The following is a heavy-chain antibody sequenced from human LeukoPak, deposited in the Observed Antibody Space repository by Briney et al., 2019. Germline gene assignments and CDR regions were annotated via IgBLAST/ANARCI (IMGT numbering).Heavy chain of an antibody. D-gene: IGHD3-22*01. CDR3: ARVGATYYYDSSGYRSVYFDY. Sequence: GGSLRLSCAASGFTFSSYWMSWVRQAPGKGLEWVANIKQDGSEKYYVDSVKGRLTISRDNAKNSLYLQMNSLRAEDTAVYYCARVGATYYYDSSGYRSVYFDYWGQGTLVTVSS. V-gene: IGHV3-7*01. CDR2: IKQDGSEK. CDR1: GFTFSSYW. J-gene: IGHJ4*02.